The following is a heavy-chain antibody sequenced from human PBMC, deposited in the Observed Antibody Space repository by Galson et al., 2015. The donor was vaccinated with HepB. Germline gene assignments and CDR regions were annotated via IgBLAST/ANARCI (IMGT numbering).Heavy chain of an antibody. CDR3: AREYGQRVNFDC. CDR1: EFSFSSHS. V-gene: IGHV3-48*01. J-gene: IGHJ4*02. Sequence: SLRLSCAACEFSFSSHSMNWVRQAPGKGLEWISYIDRSSDTIYYADSVKGRFTVSRDNAKNSLYLQMNSLGVEDTAVYYCAREYGQRVNFDCWGQGTLVTVSS. D-gene: IGHD2-2*01. CDR2: IDRSSDTI.